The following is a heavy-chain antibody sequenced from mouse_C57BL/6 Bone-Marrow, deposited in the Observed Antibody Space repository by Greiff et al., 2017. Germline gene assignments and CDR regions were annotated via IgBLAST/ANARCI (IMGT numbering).Heavy chain of an antibody. CDR2: INYDGSST. J-gene: IGHJ3*01. Sequence: EVQLVESEGGLVQPGSSMKLSCTASGFTFSDYYMAWVRQVPEKGLEWVANINYDGSSTYYLDSLKSRFIISRDNAKNILYLQMSSLKYEDTATYYCARDQGGLGFAYWGQGTLVTVSA. CDR1: GFTFSDYY. V-gene: IGHV5-16*01. D-gene: IGHD6-1*01. CDR3: ARDQGGLGFAY.